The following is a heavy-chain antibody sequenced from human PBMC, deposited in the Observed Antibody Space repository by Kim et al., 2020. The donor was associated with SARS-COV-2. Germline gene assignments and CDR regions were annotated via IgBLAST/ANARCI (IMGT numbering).Heavy chain of an antibody. CDR1: GFIFRNFG. Sequence: GGSLRLSCAASGFIFRNFGLHWVRQAPGKGLEWVAFISNDGATAIYADSVRGRFTISRDYSENRVYLQMDSLSAGDTAVYYCAGPSSSHFDFWGQGTLVSVSS. J-gene: IGHJ4*02. V-gene: IGHV3-33*05. D-gene: IGHD3-10*01. CDR2: ISNDGATA. CDR3: AGPSSSHFDF.